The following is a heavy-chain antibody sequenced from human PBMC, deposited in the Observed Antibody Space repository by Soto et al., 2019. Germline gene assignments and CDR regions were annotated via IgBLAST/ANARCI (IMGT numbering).Heavy chain of an antibody. CDR2: ISGSGGST. Sequence: GGALRLSCSASGFTFNNFALYWVRQTPGKRLEYVSGISGSGGSTYYADSVKGRFTISRDNSKNTLYLQMNSLRAEDTAVYYCAKDRFEAGSRFDPWGQGTLVTVSS. D-gene: IGHD2-2*01. CDR3: AKDRFEAGSRFDP. V-gene: IGHV3-23*01. J-gene: IGHJ5*02. CDR1: GFTFNNFA.